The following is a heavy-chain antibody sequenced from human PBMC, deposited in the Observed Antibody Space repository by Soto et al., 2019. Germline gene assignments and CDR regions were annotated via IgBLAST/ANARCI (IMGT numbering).Heavy chain of an antibody. V-gene: IGHV1-18*01. CDR3: AREMVRGVGSDY. J-gene: IGHJ4*02. Sequence: QVQLVQSGAEVKKTGASVKVSCKASGYTFTSHGISWVRQAPGQGLEWMGWISTYNGNTKYAQKLQGRVTMTTDTSTSTAYMEVRSLRSDDTAAFYCAREMVRGVGSDYWGQGTLVAVSS. D-gene: IGHD3-10*01. CDR1: GYTFTSHG. CDR2: ISTYNGNT.